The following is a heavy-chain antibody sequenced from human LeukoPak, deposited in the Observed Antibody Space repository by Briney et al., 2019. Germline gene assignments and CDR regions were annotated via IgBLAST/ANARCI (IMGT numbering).Heavy chain of an antibody. Sequence: GGSLRLSCTASGFTFGDYAMSWVRQAPGKGLEGGGCIRSKAYGGTTEYAASVKGRFTISRDDSKSIAYLQMNSLKTEATAVYYCTRDGYSSGWYWNYYYYGMDVWGQGTTVTVSS. V-gene: IGHV3-49*04. CDR2: IRSKAYGGTT. CDR3: TRDGYSSGWYWNYYYYGMDV. J-gene: IGHJ6*02. D-gene: IGHD6-19*01. CDR1: GFTFGDYA.